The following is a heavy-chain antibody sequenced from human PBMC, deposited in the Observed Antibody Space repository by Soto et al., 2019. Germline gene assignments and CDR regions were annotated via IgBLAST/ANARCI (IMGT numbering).Heavy chain of an antibody. CDR2: INWNGGST. V-gene: IGHV3-20*01. J-gene: IGHJ3*02. D-gene: IGHD6-19*01. Sequence: GGSLRLSCAASGFTFDDYGMSWVRQAPGKGLEWVSGINWNGGSTGYADSVKGRFTISRDNAKNSLYLQMNSLGAEDTALYHCVAVAGTRAFDIWGQGTMVTVSS. CDR3: VAVAGTRAFDI. CDR1: GFTFDDYG.